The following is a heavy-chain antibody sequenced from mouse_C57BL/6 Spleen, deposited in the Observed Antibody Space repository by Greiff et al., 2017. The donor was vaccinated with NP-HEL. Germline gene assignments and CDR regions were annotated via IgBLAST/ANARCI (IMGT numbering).Heavy chain of an antibody. Sequence: EVNVVESGGDLVKPGGSLKLSCAASGFTFSSYGMSWVRQTPDKRLEWVATISSGGSYTYYPDSVKGRFTISRDNAKNTLYLQMSSLKSEDTAMYYGARGIYYGNYDWYFDVWGTGTTVTVSS. D-gene: IGHD2-1*01. CDR3: ARGIYYGNYDWYFDV. J-gene: IGHJ1*03. V-gene: IGHV5-6*01. CDR1: GFTFSSYG. CDR2: ISSGGSYT.